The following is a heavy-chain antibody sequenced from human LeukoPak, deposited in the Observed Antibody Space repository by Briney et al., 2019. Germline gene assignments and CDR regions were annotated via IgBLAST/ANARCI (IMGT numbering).Heavy chain of an antibody. Sequence: SETLSLTCTVSGGSISSYYWSWIRQPPGKGLEWIGYTYYSGSTNYNPSLKSRVTISVDTSKNQFSLKLSSVTAADTAVYYCARSLNYYGSGSIDYWGQGTLVTVSS. D-gene: IGHD3-10*01. J-gene: IGHJ4*02. CDR3: ARSLNYYGSGSIDY. V-gene: IGHV4-59*01. CDR2: TYYSGST. CDR1: GGSISSYY.